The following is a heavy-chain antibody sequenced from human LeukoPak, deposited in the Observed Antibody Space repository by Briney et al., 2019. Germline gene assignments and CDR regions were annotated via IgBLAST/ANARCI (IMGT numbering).Heavy chain of an antibody. Sequence: GGSLRLSCAATGFTVSSNYMSWVRQAPGKGLEWVSVLYSDASTYYADSVKGRFIISRLSSKNTLYLQMNSLRVEDTAVYYCARMNSGTYFDYWGQGTLVSVSS. CDR3: ARMNSGTYFDY. CDR2: LYSDAST. D-gene: IGHD1-26*01. CDR1: GFTVSSNY. V-gene: IGHV3-53*04. J-gene: IGHJ4*02.